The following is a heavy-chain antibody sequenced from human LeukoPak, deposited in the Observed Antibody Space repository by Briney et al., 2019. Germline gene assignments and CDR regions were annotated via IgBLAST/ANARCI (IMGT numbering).Heavy chain of an antibody. V-gene: IGHV4-59*11. D-gene: IGHD3-10*01. CDR2: IYYTGIT. J-gene: IGHJ4*01. CDR1: GGSISGQY. Sequence: PSETLSLTCTVSGGSISGQYWSLIRQPPGKGLEWIGYIYYTGITKYNPSLKSRVTISVDTSKNQFSLRLTSVTAADTAVYYCARVSYHYYSGNYGWYFDYWGQEPWSPSPQ. CDR3: ARVSYHYYSGNYGWYFDY.